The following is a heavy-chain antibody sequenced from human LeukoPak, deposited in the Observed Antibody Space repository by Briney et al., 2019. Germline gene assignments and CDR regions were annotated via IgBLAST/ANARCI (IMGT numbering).Heavy chain of an antibody. J-gene: IGHJ3*02. Sequence: SETLSLTCTVSGGSISSGGYYWSWIRQHPGKGLEWIGYIYYSGSTYYNPSLKSRVTISVDTSKNQFSLKLSSVTAADTAVYYCAREKNVDAFDIWGQGTMVTVSS. V-gene: IGHV4-31*03. CDR1: GGSISSGGYY. CDR3: AREKNVDAFDI. CDR2: IYYSGST.